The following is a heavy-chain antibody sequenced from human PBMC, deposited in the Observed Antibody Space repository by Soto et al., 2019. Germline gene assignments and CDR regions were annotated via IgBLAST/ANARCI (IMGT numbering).Heavy chain of an antibody. J-gene: IGHJ4*02. V-gene: IGHV1-18*01. CDR2: ISTYNGNA. Sequence: ASVKVSCKASGYTFTNYGISWMRQAPGQGLEWMGWISTYNGNANSAQKLQGRVTMTTDTSTSTAYMELRSLRSDDTAVYYCARESRSSSLDFDYWGQGTLVTVSS. CDR1: GYTFTNYG. CDR3: ARESRSSSLDFDY. D-gene: IGHD6-13*01.